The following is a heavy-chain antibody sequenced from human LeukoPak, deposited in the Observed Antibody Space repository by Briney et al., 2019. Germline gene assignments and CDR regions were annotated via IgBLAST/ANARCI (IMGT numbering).Heavy chain of an antibody. D-gene: IGHD3-22*01. CDR3: ARQQYFHDSSGLDAFDI. Sequence: SETLSLTCSVSGGSISSSSNYWGWIRPPPGKGLEWIGSIYYSGSTHYNPSLKSRVPMSVDTSNNQFSLTLSSVTAADTAVYFCARQQYFHDSSGLDAFDIWGQGTMVTVSS. CDR1: GGSISSSSNY. CDR2: IYYSGST. V-gene: IGHV4-39*01. J-gene: IGHJ3*02.